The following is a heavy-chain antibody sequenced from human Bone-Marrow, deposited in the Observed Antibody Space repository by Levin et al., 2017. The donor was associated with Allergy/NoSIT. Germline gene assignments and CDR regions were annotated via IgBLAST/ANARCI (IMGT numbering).Heavy chain of an antibody. J-gene: IGHJ4*02. CDR2: IYHSGST. Sequence: SETLSLTCAVSGGSISSNNWWSWVRQPPGKGLEWIGEIYHSGSTNYNPSLKSRVTISVDKPKTQFSLKLNSVTAADTAVYYCARGNSVSEWSYHFDYWGQGAPVTVSS. D-gene: IGHD3-3*01. CDR3: ARGNSVSEWSYHFDY. V-gene: IGHV4-4*02. CDR1: GGSISSNNW.